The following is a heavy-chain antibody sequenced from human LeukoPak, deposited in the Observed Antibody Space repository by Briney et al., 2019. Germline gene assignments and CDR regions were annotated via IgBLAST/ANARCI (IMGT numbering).Heavy chain of an antibody. J-gene: IGHJ4*02. CDR3: AREGGYYGSGSFFDY. CDR1: GYTFSNYD. Sequence: ASVKVSCKASGYTFSNYDINWVRQTTGQGLEWMGWMHPNSGNTGLALKFQGRLTITRNISISTANMELSSLTSEDTAVYYCAREGGYYGSGSFFDYWGQGTLVTVSS. D-gene: IGHD3-10*01. V-gene: IGHV1-8*03. CDR2: MHPNSGNT.